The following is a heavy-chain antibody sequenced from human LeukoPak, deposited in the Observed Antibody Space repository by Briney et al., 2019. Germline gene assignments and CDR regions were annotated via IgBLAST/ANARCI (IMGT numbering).Heavy chain of an antibody. D-gene: IGHD3-10*01. J-gene: IGHJ4*02. V-gene: IGHV4-61*02. Sequence: SQTLSLTCTVSGGSISSGSYYWSWIRQPAGKGLEWIGRIYTSGSTNYNPSLKSRVTISVDTSKNQFSLKLSSVTAADTAVYYCASPRAPPRYGSGSYYKRPYYFDYWGQGTLVTVSS. CDR1: GGSISSGSYY. CDR2: IYTSGST. CDR3: ASPRAPPRYGSGSYYKRPYYFDY.